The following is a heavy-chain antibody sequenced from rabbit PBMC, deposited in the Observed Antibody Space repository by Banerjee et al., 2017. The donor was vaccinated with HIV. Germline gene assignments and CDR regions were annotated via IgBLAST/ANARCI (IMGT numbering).Heavy chain of an antibody. CDR1: GFSFSSSYY. J-gene: IGHJ4*01. CDR2: IVAGVSGNT. CDR3: AREFASSNNL. V-gene: IGHV1S45*01. D-gene: IGHD1-1*01. Sequence: QEQLVESGGGLVQPGASLTLTCTASGFSFSSSYYMYWVRQAPGKGLEWVACIVAGVSGNTYYASWAKGRFTISLDNAQNTVFLQMTSLTAADTATYFCAREFASSNNLWGPGTLVTVS.